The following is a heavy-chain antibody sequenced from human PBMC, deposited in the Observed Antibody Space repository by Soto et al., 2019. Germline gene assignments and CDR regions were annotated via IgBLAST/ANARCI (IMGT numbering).Heavy chain of an antibody. CDR1: GFTFSSYG. Sequence: PGGSLRFSCAASGFTFSSYGMSLVRQGPGKGLECVSNIKQDGSEKYYVDSVKGRFTISRDNAKNSLYLQMNSLRAEDTAVYYFARDPKHSSGPYWRQGPLVTVSS. J-gene: IGHJ1*01. CDR3: ARDPKHSSGPY. V-gene: IGHV3-7*03. CDR2: IKQDGSEK. D-gene: IGHD6-19*01.